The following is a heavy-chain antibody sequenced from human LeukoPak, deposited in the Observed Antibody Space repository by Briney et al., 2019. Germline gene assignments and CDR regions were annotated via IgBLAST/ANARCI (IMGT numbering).Heavy chain of an antibody. CDR2: INHSGST. Sequence: SDTLSLTCAVCGGSFSGYYWSWIRQPPGKGLEWIGEINHSGSTNYNPSLKSRVTISVDTSKNQFSLKLSSVTAADTAVYYCARGHTGGVPFDYWGQGTLVTVSS. V-gene: IGHV4-34*01. CDR1: GGSFSGYY. CDR3: ARGHTGGVPFDY. J-gene: IGHJ4*02. D-gene: IGHD2-8*02.